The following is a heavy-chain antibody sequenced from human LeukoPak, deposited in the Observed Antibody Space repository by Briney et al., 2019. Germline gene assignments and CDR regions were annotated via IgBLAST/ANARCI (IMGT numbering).Heavy chain of an antibody. CDR3: ARMRTVTTNVYFDY. CDR1: GGSISSYY. V-gene: IGHV4-59*12. D-gene: IGHD4-17*01. Sequence: SETLSLTCTVSGGSISSYYWSWIRQPPGKGLEWIGYIYHSGSTYYNPSLKSRVTISVDRSKNQFSLKLSSVTAADTAVYYCARMRTVTTNVYFDYWGQGTLVTVSS. J-gene: IGHJ4*02. CDR2: IYHSGST.